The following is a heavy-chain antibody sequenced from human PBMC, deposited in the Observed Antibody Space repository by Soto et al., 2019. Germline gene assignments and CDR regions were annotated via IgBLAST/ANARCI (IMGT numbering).Heavy chain of an antibody. CDR1: GGSITSYH. CDR3: ASVTFGGVVLAH. V-gene: IGHV4-59*01. D-gene: IGHD3-16*01. CDR2: TSYTGNT. Sequence: SETLSLTCIVSGGSITSYHWSWIRQFPGKGLEWIAYTSYTGNTNYNPSLKSRVTISIDTSKKQISRNLTSVTDADTAVYYCASVTFGGVVLAHWGQGTLVTVSS. J-gene: IGHJ4*02.